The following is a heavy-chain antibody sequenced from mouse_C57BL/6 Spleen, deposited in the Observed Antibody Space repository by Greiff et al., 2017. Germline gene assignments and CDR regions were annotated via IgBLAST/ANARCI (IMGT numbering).Heavy chain of an antibody. CDR2: INPNNGGT. D-gene: IGHD2-3*01. CDR3: ARYDGNYFDY. J-gene: IGHJ2*01. V-gene: IGHV1-18*01. CDR1: GYTFTDYN. Sequence: EVQLQQSGPELVKPGASVKIPCKASGYTFTDYNMDWVKQSHGKSLEWIGDINPNNGGTIYNQKFKGKATLTVDKSASTAYMELLRLTSEDTADYYCARYDGNYFDYWGQGTTLTVSS.